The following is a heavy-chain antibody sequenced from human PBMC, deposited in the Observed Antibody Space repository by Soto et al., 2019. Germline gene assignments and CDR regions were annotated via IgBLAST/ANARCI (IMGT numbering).Heavy chain of an antibody. CDR1: GFTFSSYS. CDR2: ISSSSSSI. J-gene: IGHJ4*02. V-gene: IGHV3-48*01. CDR3: ARSGSTAPPY. D-gene: IGHD4-17*01. Sequence: GGSLRLSCAASGFTFSSYSMKWVRQAPGKGLEWVSYISSSSSSIYYADSVKGRFTISRDNAKNSLYLQMNSLRAEDTAVYYCARSGSTAPPYWGQGTLVTVSS.